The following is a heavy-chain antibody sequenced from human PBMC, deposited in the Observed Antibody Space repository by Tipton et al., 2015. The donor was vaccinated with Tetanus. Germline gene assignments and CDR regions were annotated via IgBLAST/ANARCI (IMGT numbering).Heavy chain of an antibody. V-gene: IGHV4-59*01. CDR1: GGSISSYY. D-gene: IGHD5-18*01. J-gene: IGHJ6*02. CDR2: IYYSGST. Sequence: TLSLTCTVSGGSISSYYWSWIRQPPGKGLEWIGYIYYSGSTNYNPSLKSRVTISVDTSKNQFSLKLSSVTAGDTAVYYCARSDGYSYGYGYYYGMDVWGQGTTVTVSS. CDR3: ARSDGYSYGYGYYYGMDV.